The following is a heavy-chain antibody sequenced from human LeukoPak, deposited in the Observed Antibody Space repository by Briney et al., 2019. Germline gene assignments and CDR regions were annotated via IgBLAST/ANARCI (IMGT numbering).Heavy chain of an antibody. J-gene: IGHJ4*02. Sequence: ASVKLSCTASAYTFTSYGISWVRQASGQGLEWMGWISAYNGNTNYAQKLPGRVTMTTDTSTSTAYMELRSLRSDDTAVYYCARVGDSSGYYEYYFDYWGQGTLVTVSS. D-gene: IGHD3-22*01. V-gene: IGHV1-18*01. CDR3: ARVGDSSGYYEYYFDY. CDR1: AYTFTSYG. CDR2: ISAYNGNT.